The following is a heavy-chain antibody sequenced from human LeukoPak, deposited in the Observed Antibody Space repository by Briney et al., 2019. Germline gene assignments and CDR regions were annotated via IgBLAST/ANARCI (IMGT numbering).Heavy chain of an antibody. J-gene: IGHJ3*02. V-gene: IGHV3-11*01. CDR3: ARGDDSSGYYYVGYSGAFDI. D-gene: IGHD3-22*01. CDR1: GFTFSDYY. Sequence: KPGGSLRLSCAASGFTFSDYYMSWIRQAPGKGLEWVSYISSSGSTIYYADSVKGRFTISRDNAKNSLYLQMNSLRAEDTAVYYCARGDDSSGYYYVGYSGAFDIWGQGTMVTVSS. CDR2: ISSSGSTI.